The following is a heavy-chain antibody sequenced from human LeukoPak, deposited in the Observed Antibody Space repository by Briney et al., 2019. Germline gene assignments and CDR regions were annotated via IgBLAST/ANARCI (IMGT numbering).Heavy chain of an antibody. V-gene: IGHV3-30*04. Sequence: PGGSLRLSCAASGFTFSSYAMHWVRQAPGKGLEWVAVIPYDGSNKYYADSVKGRFTISRDNSKNTLYLQMNSLRAEDTAVYYCARLPRLRYFDWLLKSDAFDIWGQGTMVTVSS. CDR3: ARLPRLRYFDWLLKSDAFDI. CDR2: IPYDGSNK. CDR1: GFTFSSYA. J-gene: IGHJ3*02. D-gene: IGHD3-9*01.